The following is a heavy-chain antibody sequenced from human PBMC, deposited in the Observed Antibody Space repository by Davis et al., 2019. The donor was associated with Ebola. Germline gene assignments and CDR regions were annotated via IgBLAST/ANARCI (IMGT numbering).Heavy chain of an antibody. V-gene: IGHV4-38-2*02. CDR2: ISNGGRT. CDR3: VRGSDAYKTGY. D-gene: IGHD5-24*01. Sequence: MPSETLSLTCTVSGYSIGSGYYWGWIRQPPGKGLEWIAFISNGGRTIYNPSLRGRVTISIDTSKNQFSLEVRSVTAADTAFYYCVRGSDAYKTGYWGQGTLVTVSS. CDR1: GYSIGSGYY. J-gene: IGHJ4*02.